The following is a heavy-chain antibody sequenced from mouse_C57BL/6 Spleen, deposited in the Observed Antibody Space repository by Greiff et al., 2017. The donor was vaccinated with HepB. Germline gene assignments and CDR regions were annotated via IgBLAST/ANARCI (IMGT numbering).Heavy chain of an antibody. J-gene: IGHJ2*01. D-gene: IGHD3-2*01. CDR2: ISDGGSYT. CDR1: GFTFSSYA. CDR3: AREGTARATFDY. Sequence: EVKLVESGGGLVKPGGSLKLSCAASGFTFSSYAMSWVRQTPEKRLEWVATISDGGSYTYYPDNVKGRFTISRDNAKNNLYLQMSHLKSEDTAMYYCAREGTARATFDYWGQGTTLTVSS. V-gene: IGHV5-4*01.